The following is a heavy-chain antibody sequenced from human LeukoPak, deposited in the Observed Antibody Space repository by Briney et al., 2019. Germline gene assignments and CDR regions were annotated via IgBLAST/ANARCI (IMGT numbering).Heavy chain of an antibody. CDR2: INRSGST. V-gene: IGHV4-34*01. CDR1: GGSFSGYY. Sequence: PSETLSLTCAVYGGSFSGYYWSWIRQPPGKGLEWIGEINRSGSTNYNPSLKSRVTISVDTSKNQFSLKLSSVTAADTAVYYCARGPLDYDSSGYNDYWGQGTLVTVSS. D-gene: IGHD3-22*01. CDR3: ARGPLDYDSSGYNDY. J-gene: IGHJ4*02.